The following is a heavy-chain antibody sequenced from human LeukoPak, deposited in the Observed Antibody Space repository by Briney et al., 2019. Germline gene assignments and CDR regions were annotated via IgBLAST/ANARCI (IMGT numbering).Heavy chain of an antibody. J-gene: IGHJ6*03. CDR3: ARDYGDYDHYYYYMDV. V-gene: IGHV6-1*01. CDR1: GDSVSSNSAA. CDR2: TYYRSKWYN. Sequence: SQTLSLTCAISGDSVSSNSAAWNWIRQSPPRGLEWLGRTYYRSKWYNDYAVSVKSRITINPDTSKNQFSLQLNSVTPEDTAVYYCARDYGDYDHYYYYMDVWGKGTTVTVSS. D-gene: IGHD4-17*01.